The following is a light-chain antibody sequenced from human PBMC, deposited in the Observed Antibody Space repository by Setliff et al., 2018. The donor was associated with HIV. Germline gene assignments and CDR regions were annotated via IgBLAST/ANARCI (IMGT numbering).Light chain of an antibody. CDR1: VLAKKY. CDR3: YSAIDNYLL. CDR2: RDT. V-gene: IGLV3-27*01. Sequence: SYELTQPPSVSIFPGQTARITCSGNVLAKKYGRWFQQKPGQAPILVISRDTERPSGIPERFSGSKSGATITLTIRGARVEDEADYYCYSAIDNYLLFGGGTKVTV. J-gene: IGLJ3*02.